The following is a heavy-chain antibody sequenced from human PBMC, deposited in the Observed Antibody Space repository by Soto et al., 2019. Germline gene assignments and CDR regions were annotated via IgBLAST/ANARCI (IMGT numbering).Heavy chain of an antibody. D-gene: IGHD3-10*01. J-gene: IGHJ4*02. CDR1: GFTFSSYA. CDR2: IGGSGGDT. V-gene: IGHV3-23*01. CDR3: ARRSWRGRADY. Sequence: EVQLLASAGGLAQPGGSLRLSCAATGFTFSSYAMSWVRQAPGRGREWVSGIGGSGGDTYYADSVKGRFTVSRDNAENTLYLQLNSLRVEDTAIYYCARRSWRGRADYWGQGILVIVSS.